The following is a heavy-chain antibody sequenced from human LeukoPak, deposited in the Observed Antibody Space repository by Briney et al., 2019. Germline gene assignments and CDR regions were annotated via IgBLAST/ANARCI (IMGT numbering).Heavy chain of an antibody. J-gene: IGHJ6*03. V-gene: IGHV4-4*07. D-gene: IGHD6-13*01. CDR3: ARESSWTPWYCMDV. CDR1: DGFIASCS. Sequence: NPSETLSLTRPLPDGFIASCSWSWIRLPAGKGLECIGRIYTSGSTNYNPSLKSRVTMSVDTSKNQFSLKLNSLTAADTAVYYCARESSWTPWYCMDVWGKGTTVTVSS. CDR2: IYTSGST.